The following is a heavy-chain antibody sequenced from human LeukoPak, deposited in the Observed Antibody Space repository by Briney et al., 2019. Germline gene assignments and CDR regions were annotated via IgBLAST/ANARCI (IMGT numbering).Heavy chain of an antibody. Sequence: GGSLRLSCAASGFTFSSYSMNWVRQAPGKGLEWVSSISSSSYIYYADSVKGRFTISRDNAKNSLYLQMNSLRAEDTAVYYCARDLASIAAPYWGQGTLVTVSS. CDR1: GFTFSSYS. CDR3: ARDLASIAAPY. V-gene: IGHV3-21*01. CDR2: ISSSSYI. D-gene: IGHD6-6*01. J-gene: IGHJ4*02.